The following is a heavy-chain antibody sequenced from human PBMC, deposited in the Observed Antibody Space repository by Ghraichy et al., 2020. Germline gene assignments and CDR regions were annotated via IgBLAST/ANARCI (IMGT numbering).Heavy chain of an antibody. J-gene: IGHJ4*02. Sequence: GGSLRLSCAASGFTFSTYNMNWVRQAPGKGLEWVLYISSTSDGIYYADSVKGRFTISRDTAENSLFLQINSLRDEDTAVYYWARDDYDNNGSHWGQGTLVTVSS. CDR3: ARDDYDNNGSH. CDR1: GFTFSTYN. CDR2: ISSTSDGI. V-gene: IGHV3-48*02. D-gene: IGHD3-22*01.